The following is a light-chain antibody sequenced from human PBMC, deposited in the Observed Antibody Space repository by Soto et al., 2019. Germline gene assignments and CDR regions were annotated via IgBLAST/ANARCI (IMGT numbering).Light chain of an antibody. CDR3: SSYTSSSTVI. Sequence: QSALTQPASMSGSPGQSITISCTGTSSDVGGYNYVSWYQHHPGKAPKLMIYEVSHRPSGVSNRFSGSKSGNTASLTISGLQADDEADYYCSSYTSSSTVIFGGGTKVTVL. CDR2: EVS. J-gene: IGLJ2*01. V-gene: IGLV2-14*01. CDR1: SSDVGGYNY.